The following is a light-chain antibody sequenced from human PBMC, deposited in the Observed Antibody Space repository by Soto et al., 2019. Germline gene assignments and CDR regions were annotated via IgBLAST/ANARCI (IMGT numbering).Light chain of an antibody. CDR2: RNN. CDR1: SSNIGSNY. J-gene: IGLJ1*01. V-gene: IGLV1-47*01. Sequence: QSVLTQPPSASGTPGQRVTISCAGSSSNIGSNYVYWYQQLPGTAPKLLIYRNNQRPSGVPDRFSGSKSGTSASLAISGIRSEDEADYYCAAWDDSLSGGVFGTGTKLTVL. CDR3: AAWDDSLSGGV.